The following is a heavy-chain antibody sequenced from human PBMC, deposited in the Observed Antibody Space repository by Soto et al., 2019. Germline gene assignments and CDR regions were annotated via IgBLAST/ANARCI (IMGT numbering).Heavy chain of an antibody. D-gene: IGHD4-17*01. J-gene: IGHJ4*02. CDR1: GFTFSSYS. CDR3: ARDPHYGDRTFDY. CDR2: ISCSSSYI. V-gene: IGHV3-21*01. Sequence: GGSLRLSCAASGFTFSSYSMNWVRQAPGKGLEWVSSISCSSSYIYYADSVKGRFTISRDNAKNSLFLQMNSLSAEDTAVYYCARDPHYGDRTFDYWGQGTLVTVSS.